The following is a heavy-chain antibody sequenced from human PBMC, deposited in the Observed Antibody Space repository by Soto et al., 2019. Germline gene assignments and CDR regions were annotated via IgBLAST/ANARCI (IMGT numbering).Heavy chain of an antibody. CDR1: GFTFSSYA. J-gene: IGHJ4*02. Sequence: GGSLRLSCAASGFTFSSYAMHWVRQAPGKGLEWVAVISYDGSNKYYADSVKGRFTISRDNSKNTLYLLMNSLRAEDTAVYYCARSHRGYCSGGSCTIIDYWGQGTLVTVSS. CDR3: ARSHRGYCSGGSCTIIDY. D-gene: IGHD2-15*01. CDR2: ISYDGSNK. V-gene: IGHV3-30*04.